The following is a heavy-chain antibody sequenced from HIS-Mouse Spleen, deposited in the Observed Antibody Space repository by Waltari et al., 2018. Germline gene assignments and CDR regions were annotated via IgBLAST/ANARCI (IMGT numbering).Heavy chain of an antibody. V-gene: IGHV4-59*08. Sequence: QVQLQESGPGLVKPSETLSLTCTVSGGSISSYYWSWIRQPPGKGLEWIGYIYYSGRTNYNPSLKSRVTISVDTSKNQFSLKLSSVTAADTAVYYCARQLGGARPGAFDIWGQGTMVTVSS. CDR3: ARQLGGARPGAFDI. CDR1: GGSISSYY. CDR2: IYYSGRT. D-gene: IGHD6-6*01. J-gene: IGHJ3*02.